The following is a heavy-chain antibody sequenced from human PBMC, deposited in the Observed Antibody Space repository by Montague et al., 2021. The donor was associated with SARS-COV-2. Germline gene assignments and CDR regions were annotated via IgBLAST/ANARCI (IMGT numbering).Heavy chain of an antibody. V-gene: IGHV4-39*07. CDR1: GGSISGSSYY. CDR2: IYYSGST. J-gene: IGHJ6*02. Sequence: SETLSLTCTVSGGSISGSSYYWGWIRQPPGKGLEWIGSIYYSGSTYHNPSLKSRVTISVDTSKNQFSLKLSSVTAADTAVYYCARVGRQQLVRLSGMDVWGQGTTVTVSS. CDR3: ARVGRQQLVRLSGMDV. D-gene: IGHD6-13*01.